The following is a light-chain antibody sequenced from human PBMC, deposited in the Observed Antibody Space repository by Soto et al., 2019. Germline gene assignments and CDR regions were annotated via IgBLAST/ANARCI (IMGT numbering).Light chain of an antibody. V-gene: IGLV2-23*01. CDR2: EGS. CDR1: SSDVGSYNL. J-gene: IGLJ2*01. CDR3: CSDAGSSTT. Sequence: QSALTQPASVSGSPGQSITISCTGTSSDVGSYNLVSWYQQHPGKAPKLMIYEGSKRPSGVSNRFSGSKSGNTASLTISGLQAVDEADYYCCSDAGSSTTFGGGTTLTVL.